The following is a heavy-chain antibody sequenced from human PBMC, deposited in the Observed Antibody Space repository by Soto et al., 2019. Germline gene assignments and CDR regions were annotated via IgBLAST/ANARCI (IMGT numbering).Heavy chain of an antibody. J-gene: IGHJ3*02. D-gene: IGHD3-22*01. V-gene: IGHV4-59*01. CDR3: ARGYYDTSGQSNTFDI. CDR2: VYYSGST. Sequence: XETLSVPCTVSGASISSSYWSWIRQSPGKGLEWIGYVYYSGSTNYNPSLKSRVTISVDTSKNQFSLKLSSVTAADTAVYYCARGYYDTSGQSNTFDIWGQGTMVTV. CDR1: GASISSSY.